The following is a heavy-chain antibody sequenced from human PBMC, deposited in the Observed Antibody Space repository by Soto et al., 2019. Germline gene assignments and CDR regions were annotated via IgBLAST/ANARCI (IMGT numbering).Heavy chain of an antibody. Sequence: QVQLVQSGAEVEKPGASMKVSCKSSGYTFTSYYIHWVRRAPGQGLEWMGIINPSGGSATYAQNCHGRVTMTRDTSTTTVYMELTSLTSEDTAVYYCARASVAGRRFDYWGQGTLVTVSS. CDR3: ARASVAGRRFDY. CDR1: GYTFTSYY. CDR2: INPSGGSA. D-gene: IGHD6-19*01. J-gene: IGHJ4*02. V-gene: IGHV1-46*01.